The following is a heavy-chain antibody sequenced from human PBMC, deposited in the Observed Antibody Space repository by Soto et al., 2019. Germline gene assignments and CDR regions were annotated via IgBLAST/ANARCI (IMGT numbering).Heavy chain of an antibody. Sequence: GVLRLSCAASGFTFSSYWMSWVRQAPGKGLEWVANIKQDGSEKYYVDSVKGRFTISRDNAKNSLYLQMNSLRAEDTAVYYCARVSIFGVVPLGGMDVWGQGTTVTVSS. V-gene: IGHV3-7*05. D-gene: IGHD3-3*01. CDR2: IKQDGSEK. J-gene: IGHJ6*02. CDR3: ARVSIFGVVPLGGMDV. CDR1: GFTFSSYW.